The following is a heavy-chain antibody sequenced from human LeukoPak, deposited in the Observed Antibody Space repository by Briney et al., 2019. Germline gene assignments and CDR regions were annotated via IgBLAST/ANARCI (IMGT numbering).Heavy chain of an antibody. Sequence: PGGSLRLSCAASGFTFSDYYMSWSRQAPGKGLEWFSYISSSSSYTNYADSVKGRFTISRDNAKNSLYLQMNSLRAEDTAVYYCARVPAAGIYYFDYWGQGTLVTVSS. J-gene: IGHJ4*02. CDR2: ISSSSSYT. D-gene: IGHD2-2*01. CDR3: ARVPAAGIYYFDY. CDR1: GFTFSDYY. V-gene: IGHV3-11*05.